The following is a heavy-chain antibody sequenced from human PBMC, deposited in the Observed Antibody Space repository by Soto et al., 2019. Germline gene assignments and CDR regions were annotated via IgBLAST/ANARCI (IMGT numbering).Heavy chain of an antibody. CDR3: TRYSNSSGWYFDF. CDR1: GFTFSDSA. V-gene: IGHV3-73*01. Sequence: EVQLVESGGGLVQPDGSLKLSCAASGFTFSDSAMHWVRQVSGKGLEWVGRIRSKGNSYATEYAASVKGRFTMSRDDSKNTAYLQMNSLTTEDTVVYYCTRYSNSSGWYFDFWGRGTLVTVSS. CDR2: IRSKGNSYAT. J-gene: IGHJ2*01. D-gene: IGHD6-6*01.